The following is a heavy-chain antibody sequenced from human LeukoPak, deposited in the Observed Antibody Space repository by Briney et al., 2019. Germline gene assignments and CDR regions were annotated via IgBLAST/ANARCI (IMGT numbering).Heavy chain of an antibody. D-gene: IGHD2-15*01. V-gene: IGHV3-33*01. CDR3: ARGDDCGGSCYSVADY. J-gene: IGHJ4*02. CDR2: IWYDGSNK. CDR1: GFTFSSYG. Sequence: PGGSLRLSCAASGFTFSSYGMHWVRQAPGKGLEWVAVIWYDGSNKYYADSVKGRFTISRDNSKNTLYLQMNSLRAEDTAVYYCARGDDCGGSCYSVADYWGQGTLVTFSS.